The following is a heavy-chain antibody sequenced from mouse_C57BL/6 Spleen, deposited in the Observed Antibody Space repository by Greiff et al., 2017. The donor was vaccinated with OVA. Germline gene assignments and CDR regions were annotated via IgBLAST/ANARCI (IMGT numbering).Heavy chain of an antibody. J-gene: IGHJ4*01. V-gene: IGHV2-2*01. CDR3: ARNSGALYAMDY. Sequence: QVHVKQSGPGLVQPSQSLSITCTVSGFSLTSYGVHWVRQSPGKGLEWLGVIWSGGSTDSNAAFISRLSISKDNSKSQVFFKMNSLQADDTALYYCARNSGALYAMDYWGQGTSVTVSS. CDR1: GFSLTSYG. CDR2: IWSGGST. D-gene: IGHD3-1*01.